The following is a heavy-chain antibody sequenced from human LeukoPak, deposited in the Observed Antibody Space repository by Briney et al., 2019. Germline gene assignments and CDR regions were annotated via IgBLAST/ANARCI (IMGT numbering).Heavy chain of an antibody. CDR1: GGSISSSSYY. D-gene: IGHD3-22*01. V-gene: IGHV4-39*01. CDR3: ASDSSGYYRFDY. Sequence: PSETLSLTCTVSGGSISSSSYYWGWIRQPPGKGLEWIGSIYYSGSTYYNPSLKSRVTISVDTSKNQFSLKLSSVTAADTAVYYCASDSSGYYRFDYWGQGTLVTVSP. J-gene: IGHJ4*02. CDR2: IYYSGST.